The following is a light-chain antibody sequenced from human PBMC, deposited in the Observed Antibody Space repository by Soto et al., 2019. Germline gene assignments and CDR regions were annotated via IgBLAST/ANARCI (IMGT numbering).Light chain of an antibody. J-gene: IGKJ1*01. Sequence: GDKVAVRCRASQSVSSALAWYQQKPGKAPKLLIYDASSLESGVPSRFSGSGSGTDFTLTISSLQAEDVAVYYCQQFYSTPHAFGQGAKVDI. V-gene: IGKV1-13*02. CDR3: QQFYSTPHA. CDR2: DAS. CDR1: QSVSSA.